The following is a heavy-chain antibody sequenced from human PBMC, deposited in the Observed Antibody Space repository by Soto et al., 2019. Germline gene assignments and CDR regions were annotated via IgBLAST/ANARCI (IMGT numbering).Heavy chain of an antibody. D-gene: IGHD5-12*01. CDR2: IIPIFGTA. J-gene: IGHJ6*02. CDR3: ASRYGYDYHYYYGMDV. V-gene: IGHV1-69*01. Sequence: SVKGSCKASGGTLSSYAVSWVRQATGQGLEWMGGIIPIFGTANYAQKFQGRVTITADESTSTAYMELSSLRSEDTAVYYCASRYGYDYHYYYGMDVWGQGTTLTVSS. CDR1: GGTLSSYA.